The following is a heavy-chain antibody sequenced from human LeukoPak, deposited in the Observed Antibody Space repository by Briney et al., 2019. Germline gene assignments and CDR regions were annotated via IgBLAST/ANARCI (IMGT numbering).Heavy chain of an antibody. J-gene: IGHJ3*01. CDR3: ARGMWFDTLFSAFDV. CDR1: GDSISSRNW. V-gene: IGHV4-4*02. CDR2: IYHTGST. Sequence: SETLSLTCSVSGDSISSRNWWTWVRQTPEKGLEWIGEIYHTGSTNYNPSVESRVTISIDKSKNQFSLILDSVTAADTALYYCARGMWFDTLFSAFDVWGQGTMVSVSS. D-gene: IGHD3-10*01.